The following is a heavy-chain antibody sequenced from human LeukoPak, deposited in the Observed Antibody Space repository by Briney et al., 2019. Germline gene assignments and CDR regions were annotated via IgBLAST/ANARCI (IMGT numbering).Heavy chain of an antibody. V-gene: IGHV1-18*01. D-gene: IGHD2-15*01. Sequence: ASVTVSYKASGYTFTNYGISWVRQAPGQGLEWMGWISAYNGNTNYAQKLQGRVTMTTDTSTSTAYMELRSLRSDDTAVYYCARDRGYCSGGSCYSTFDYWGQGTLVTVSS. CDR3: ARDRGYCSGGSCYSTFDY. J-gene: IGHJ4*02. CDR2: ISAYNGNT. CDR1: GYTFTNYG.